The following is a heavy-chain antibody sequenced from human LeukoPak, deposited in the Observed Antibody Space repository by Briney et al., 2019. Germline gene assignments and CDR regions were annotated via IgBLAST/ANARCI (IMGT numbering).Heavy chain of an antibody. CDR1: GFTFSSSW. V-gene: IGHV3-7*03. D-gene: IGHD6-6*01. CDR3: ARDGPYSTSATHPP. CDR2: TKQDGSGK. Sequence: GGSLRLSCAASGFTFSSSWMSWVRQAPGKGLEWVANTKQDGSGKYYVGSVKGRFTISRDNAKNSLYLQMDSLRAEDTAVYHCARDGPYSTSATHPPWGQGTLVTVSS. J-gene: IGHJ5*02.